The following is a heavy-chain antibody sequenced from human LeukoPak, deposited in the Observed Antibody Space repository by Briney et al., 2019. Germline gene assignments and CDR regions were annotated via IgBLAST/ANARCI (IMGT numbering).Heavy chain of an antibody. V-gene: IGHV3-30*18. Sequence: GGSRRLSCAASGFTFSSYGMHWVRQAPGKGLEWVAVISYDGSNKYYADSVKGRFTISRDNSKNTLYLQMNSLRAEDTAVYYCAKDAVEAWEPLWRYFDYWGQGTLVTVSS. D-gene: IGHD1-26*01. CDR2: ISYDGSNK. J-gene: IGHJ4*02. CDR3: AKDAVEAWEPLWRYFDY. CDR1: GFTFSSYG.